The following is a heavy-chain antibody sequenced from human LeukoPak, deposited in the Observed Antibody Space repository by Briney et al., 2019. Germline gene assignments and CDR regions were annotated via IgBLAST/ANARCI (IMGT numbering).Heavy chain of an antibody. CDR2: VYYSGST. CDR1: SGPIRDYY. Sequence: SETLSLTCTVSSGPIRDYYWNWIRQPPGKGLEWIGYVYYSGSTNYNPSLKSRVTISIDTSKSQFSLKLSSVTAADTAVYYCARRPPYDISGYLDYWGQGTLVTVSS. D-gene: IGHD3-22*01. CDR3: ARRPPYDISGYLDY. V-gene: IGHV4-59*08. J-gene: IGHJ4*02.